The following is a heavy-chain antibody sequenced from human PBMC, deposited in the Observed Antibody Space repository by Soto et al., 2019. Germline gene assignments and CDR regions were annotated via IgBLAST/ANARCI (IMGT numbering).Heavy chain of an antibody. CDR2: INASGGST. J-gene: IGHJ4*01. Sequence: ASVKVSCKASGYTFTSYYMHWVRQAPGQGLEWMGIINASGGSTSYAQKFQGRVTMARDTSASTVYMELSSLRSEDTAVYYCARSAVSGYSYGLTGYWGQGTMVTVSS. CDR1: GYTFTSYY. V-gene: IGHV1-46*01. D-gene: IGHD5-18*01. CDR3: ARSAVSGYSYGLTGY.